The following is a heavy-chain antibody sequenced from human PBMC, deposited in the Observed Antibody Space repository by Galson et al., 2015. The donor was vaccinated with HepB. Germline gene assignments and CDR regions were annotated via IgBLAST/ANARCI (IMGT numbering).Heavy chain of an antibody. Sequence: SLRLSCAASGFTFSSYAMSWVRQAPGKGLEWVSAISGSGSSPYYADSVKGRFTISRDNSKRTLYLQMNSLRAEDTAVYYCAKDLWGGYYYDSSAYYVLDSWGQGTLVTVSS. CDR3: AKDLWGGYYYDSSAYYVLDS. CDR2: ISGSGSSP. V-gene: IGHV3-23*01. CDR1: GFTFSSYA. D-gene: IGHD3-22*01. J-gene: IGHJ4*02.